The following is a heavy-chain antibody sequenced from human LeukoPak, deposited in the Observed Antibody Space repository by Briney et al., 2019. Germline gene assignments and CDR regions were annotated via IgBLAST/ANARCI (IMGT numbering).Heavy chain of an antibody. CDR3: ARVKTTMVREDY. Sequence: ASVKVSCKASGYTFTSYGISWVRQAPGQGLEWMGWISAYNGNTNYAQKLQGRVTMTTDTSTSTAYMELRRLRSDDTAVYYCARVKTTMVREDYWGQGTLVTVSS. V-gene: IGHV1-18*04. D-gene: IGHD3-10*01. J-gene: IGHJ4*02. CDR2: ISAYNGNT. CDR1: GYTFTSYG.